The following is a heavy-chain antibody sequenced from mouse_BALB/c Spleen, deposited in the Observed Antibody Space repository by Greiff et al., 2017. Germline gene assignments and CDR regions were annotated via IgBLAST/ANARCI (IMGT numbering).Heavy chain of an antibody. D-gene: IGHD1-1*01. CDR1: GFTFSSYT. J-gene: IGHJ4*01. Sequence: EVQVVESGGGLVKPGGSLKLSCAASGFTFSSYTMSWVRQTPEKRLEWVATISSGGGNTYYPDSVKGRFTISRDNAKNNLYLQMSSLRSEDTALYYCASLPCTTVVGAMDYWGQGTSVTVSS. V-gene: IGHV5-9*03. CDR2: ISSGGGNT. CDR3: ASLPCTTVVGAMDY.